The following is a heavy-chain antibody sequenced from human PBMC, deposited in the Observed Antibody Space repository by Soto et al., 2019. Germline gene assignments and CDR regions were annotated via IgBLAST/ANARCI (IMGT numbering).Heavy chain of an antibody. CDR2: IVPNVGTV. J-gene: IGHJ4*02. CDR3: ARDKEMATITEFVY. V-gene: IGHV1-69*06. CDR1: GGTLSSFITYP. Sequence: QVQLVQSGPEVKKPGSSVMVSCKTSGGTLSSFITYPINWVRQAPGQGPEWMGGIVPNVGTVNYAQRFQGRVTITADKSTGTSYMELNNLRSEDTAVYYCARDKEMATITEFVYWGQGTLVTVSS. D-gene: IGHD5-12*01.